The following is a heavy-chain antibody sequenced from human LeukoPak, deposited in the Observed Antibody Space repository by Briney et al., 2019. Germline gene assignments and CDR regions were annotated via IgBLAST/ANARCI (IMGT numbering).Heavy chain of an antibody. V-gene: IGHV1-18*01. CDR2: ISAYNGNT. Sequence: VASVKVSCKASGYTFTCYGISWVRQAPGQGLEWMGWISAYNGNTNYAQKLQGRVTMTEDTSTDTAYMELSSLRSEDTAVYYCATSIVYCSGGSCSTPDGSYYYYYGMDVWGQGTTVTVSS. CDR3: ATSIVYCSGGSCSTPDGSYYYYYGMDV. D-gene: IGHD2-15*01. J-gene: IGHJ6*02. CDR1: GYTFTCYG.